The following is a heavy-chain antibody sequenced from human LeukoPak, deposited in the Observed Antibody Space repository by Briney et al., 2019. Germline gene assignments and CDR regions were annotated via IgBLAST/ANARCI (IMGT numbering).Heavy chain of an antibody. CDR3: AREDYCVTTSCHIPDY. CDR1: KFTFSTYW. V-gene: IGHV3-7*01. D-gene: IGHD2-2*01. CDR2: IKQDGSEK. J-gene: IGHJ4*02. Sequence: GGSLRLSCAASKFTFSTYWMSWVRQGPGKGLESVANIKQDGSEKYYVDSVRGRFTISRDNAKNSLYLQMNSLRAEDTAVYYCAREDYCVTTSCHIPDYWGQGILVTVSS.